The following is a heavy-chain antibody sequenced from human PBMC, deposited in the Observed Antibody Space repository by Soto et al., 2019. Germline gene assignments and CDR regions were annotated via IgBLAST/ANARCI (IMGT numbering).Heavy chain of an antibody. CDR2: IYYSGST. J-gene: IGHJ4*02. CDR1: GGSISSSSYY. D-gene: IGHD5-12*01. CDR3: ARQKYSGYDFPAYFDY. Sequence: QLQLQESGPGLVKPSETLSLTCTVSGGSISSSSYYWGWIRQPPGKGLEWIGSIYYSGSTYYNPSLKSRVTISVDTSKNQFSLKLSSVTAADTAVYYCARQKYSGYDFPAYFDYWGQGTLVTVSS. V-gene: IGHV4-39*01.